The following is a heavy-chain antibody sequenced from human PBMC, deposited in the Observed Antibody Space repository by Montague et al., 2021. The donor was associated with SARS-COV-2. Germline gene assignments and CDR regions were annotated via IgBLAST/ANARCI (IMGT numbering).Heavy chain of an antibody. Sequence: SETLSLTCTVSGGSVSSSSYYWSWIRQPPGKGLEWIGYIYYSGSTNYNPSLKSRVTISVDTSKNQFSLKLSSVTAADTAVYYCATSPSGGYYGILDGYYSGCYYVMDDWGQGTMVTVSS. CDR1: GGSVSSSSYY. CDR2: IYYSGST. CDR3: ATSPSGGYYGILDGYYSGCYYVMDD. V-gene: IGHV4-61*01. D-gene: IGHD3-9*01. J-gene: IGHJ6*02.